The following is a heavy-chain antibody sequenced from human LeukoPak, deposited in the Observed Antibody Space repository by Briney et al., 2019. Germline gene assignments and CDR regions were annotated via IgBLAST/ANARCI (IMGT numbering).Heavy chain of an antibody. J-gene: IGHJ4*02. CDR2: ISYDGSNK. Sequence: GGSLRLSCAASGFTFSSYAMHWVRQAPGKGLEWVAVISYDGSNKYYADSVKGRFTISRDNSKNTLYLQMNSLRAEDTAVYYCARVVDTAMDYWGQGTLVTVSS. V-gene: IGHV3-30-3*01. CDR1: GFTFSSYA. CDR3: ARVVDTAMDY. D-gene: IGHD5-18*01.